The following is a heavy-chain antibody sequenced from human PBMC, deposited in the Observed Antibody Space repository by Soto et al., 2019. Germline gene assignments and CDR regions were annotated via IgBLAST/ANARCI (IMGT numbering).Heavy chain of an antibody. Sequence: SVKVSCKASGGTFSSYAISWVRQAPGQGLEWMGGIIPIFGTANYAQKFQGRVTITADESTSTAYMELSSLRSEDTAVYYCARSEVYDSSGYPRMGYYFDYWGQGTLVTVSS. D-gene: IGHD3-22*01. CDR2: IIPIFGTA. CDR1: GGTFSSYA. J-gene: IGHJ4*02. CDR3: ARSEVYDSSGYPRMGYYFDY. V-gene: IGHV1-69*13.